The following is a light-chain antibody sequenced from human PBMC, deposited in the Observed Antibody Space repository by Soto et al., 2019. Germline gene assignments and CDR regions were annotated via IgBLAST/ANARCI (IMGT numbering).Light chain of an antibody. Sequence: QSVLTQPAPVSGSPGQSITISCTGTSRDVGSYNLVSWYQQHPGKAPKLMIYEVSKRPSGVSNRFSGSKSGNTASLTISGLQAEDEADYYCCSYAGSSTYVFGTGTKVTVL. CDR1: SRDVGSYNL. V-gene: IGLV2-23*02. CDR3: CSYAGSSTYV. CDR2: EVS. J-gene: IGLJ1*01.